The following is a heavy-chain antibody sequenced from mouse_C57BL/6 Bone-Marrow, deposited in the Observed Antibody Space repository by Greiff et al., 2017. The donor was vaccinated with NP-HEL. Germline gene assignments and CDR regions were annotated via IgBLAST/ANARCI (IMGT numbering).Heavy chain of an antibody. J-gene: IGHJ3*01. CDR3: ARRGYGSSPWFAY. CDR1: GFTFSSYG. D-gene: IGHD1-1*01. Sequence: VQLQQSGGDLVKPGGSLKLSCAASGFTFSSYGMSWVRQTPDKRLEWVATISSGGSYTYYPDSVKGRFTISRDNAKNTLYLQMSSLKSEDTAMYYCARRGYGSSPWFAYWGQGTLVTVSA. V-gene: IGHV5-6*01. CDR2: ISSGGSYT.